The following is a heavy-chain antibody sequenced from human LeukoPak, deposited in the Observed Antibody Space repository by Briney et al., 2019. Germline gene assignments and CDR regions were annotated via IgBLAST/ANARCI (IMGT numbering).Heavy chain of an antibody. CDR2: INPNSGGT. CDR1: GYTFTGYY. V-gene: IGHV1-2*02. CDR3: ARGHPYYGDYIYDY. Sequence: ASVKVSCKPSGYTFTGYYIHWVRQAPGLGLGWMGWINPNSGGTNYAQKFQGRVTMTRDTSITTAYMELSRLRSDDTALYYCARGHPYYGDYIYDYWGQGTLVTVSS. D-gene: IGHD4-17*01. J-gene: IGHJ4*02.